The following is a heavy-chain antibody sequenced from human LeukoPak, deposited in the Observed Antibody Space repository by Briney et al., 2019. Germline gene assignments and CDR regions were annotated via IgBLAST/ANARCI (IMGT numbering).Heavy chain of an antibody. CDR1: GGSVSSGSYY. CDR2: IYDSGST. CDR3: ASLSNGAENWFDP. D-gene: IGHD2-8*01. J-gene: IGHJ5*02. V-gene: IGHV4-61*01. Sequence: SETLSLTCTVSGGSVSSGSYYWSWIRQPPGKGLEWIGYIYDSGSTNYNPSLKSRVTISIDTSKNQFSLKLSSVTAADTAVYYCASLSNGAENWFDPWGQGTLVTVSS.